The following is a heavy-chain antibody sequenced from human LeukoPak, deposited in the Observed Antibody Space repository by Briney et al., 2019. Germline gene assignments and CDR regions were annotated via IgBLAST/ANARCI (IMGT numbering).Heavy chain of an antibody. CDR1: GFTFSSYA. D-gene: IGHD4-17*01. CDR3: AKNADYGDYRNWIDA. Sequence: PGGSLSLSCAASGFTFSSYAMSWIRQAPGKGLEWVAGICGSGNSTYYAASVKGRFTISRDNSKNTLYLQMNSLRAEDTAVYYCAKNADYGDYRNWIDAWGQGTLVTASS. V-gene: IGHV3-23*01. CDR2: ICGSGNST. J-gene: IGHJ5*01.